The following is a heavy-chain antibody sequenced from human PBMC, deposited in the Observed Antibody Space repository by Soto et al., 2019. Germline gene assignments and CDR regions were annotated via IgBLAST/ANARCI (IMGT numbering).Heavy chain of an antibody. CDR3: ARGIATGQLDP. CDR1: GYTFTRYT. Sequence: ASVKVSCKASGYTFTRYTMNWVRQAPGQRLEWMGWINPDNGNTKSSQKFQDRVIITRDTSASTAYMGLSSLRSEDTAVYYCARGIATGQLDPWGQGTLVTVSS. D-gene: IGHD2-15*01. J-gene: IGHJ5*02. V-gene: IGHV1-3*01. CDR2: INPDNGNT.